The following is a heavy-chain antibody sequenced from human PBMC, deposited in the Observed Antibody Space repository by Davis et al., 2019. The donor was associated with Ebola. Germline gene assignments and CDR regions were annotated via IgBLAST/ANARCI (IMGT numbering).Heavy chain of an antibody. D-gene: IGHD6-13*01. Sequence: PSETLSLTCAVSGASIRSSNWWSWVRQPPGKGLEWIGEIYHSGSTNYNPSLKSRVTISVDKSKNQFSLKLNSVTAADTAVYYCANLAAAGTGGDYWGQGTLVTVSS. CDR1: GASIRSSNW. CDR2: IYHSGST. V-gene: IGHV4-4*02. CDR3: ANLAAAGTGGDY. J-gene: IGHJ4*02.